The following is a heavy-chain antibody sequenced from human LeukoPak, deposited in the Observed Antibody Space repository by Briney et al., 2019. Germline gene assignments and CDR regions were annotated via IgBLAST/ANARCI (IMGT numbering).Heavy chain of an antibody. D-gene: IGHD6-13*01. J-gene: IGHJ6*02. CDR1: GGSSSGYY. CDR2: INHSGST. Sequence: PSETLSLTCAVYGGSSSGYYWSWIRQPPGKGLEWIGEINHSGSTNYNPSLKSRVTISVDTSKNQFSLKLSSVTAADTAVYYCASLGQQLRGYYYYGMDVWGQGTTVTVSS. V-gene: IGHV4-34*01. CDR3: ASLGQQLRGYYYYGMDV.